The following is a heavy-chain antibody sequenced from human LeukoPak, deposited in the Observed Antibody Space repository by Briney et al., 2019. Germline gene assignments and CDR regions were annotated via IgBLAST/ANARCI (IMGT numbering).Heavy chain of an antibody. CDR1: GGTFSSYA. V-gene: IGHV1-69*13. Sequence: GASVKVSCKASGGTFSSYAISWVRQAPGQGLEWMGGIIPIFGTANYAQKFQGRVTITADESTSTAYMELSSLRSEDTAVYYCARLGQRGYSSSWYFDYWGQGTLVTVSS. CDR2: IIPIFGTA. CDR3: ARLGQRGYSSSWYFDY. J-gene: IGHJ4*02. D-gene: IGHD6-13*01.